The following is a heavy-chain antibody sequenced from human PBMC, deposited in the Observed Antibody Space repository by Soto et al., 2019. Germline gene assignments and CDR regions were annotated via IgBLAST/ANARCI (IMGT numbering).Heavy chain of an antibody. CDR3: ASKEIRGPIVH. Sequence: QVQLVQSGAEVKKPGASVKVSCKASGYTFTSYAMHWVRQAPGQRLEWMGWINAGNGNTKYSQKVQGRVTITRDTSASTAYMELSSLRSEDTAVYYWASKEIRGPIVHWGQGTLVTVSP. CDR1: GYTFTSYA. D-gene: IGHD4-17*01. V-gene: IGHV1-3*01. J-gene: IGHJ4*02. CDR2: INAGNGNT.